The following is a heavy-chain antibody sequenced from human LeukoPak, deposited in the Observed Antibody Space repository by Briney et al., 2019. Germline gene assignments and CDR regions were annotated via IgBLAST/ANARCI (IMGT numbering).Heavy chain of an antibody. V-gene: IGHV3-30*18. CDR1: GFTFSSYG. D-gene: IGHD2-8*01. CDR3: AKCMVGNPAGLFDY. CDR2: ISYDGSNK. J-gene: IGHJ4*02. Sequence: GGSLGLSCAASGFTFSSYGMHWVRQAPGKGLEWVAIISYDGSNKFYADSVKGRFTISRDNSKNTLYLQMNSLRAEDSAVYYCAKCMVGNPAGLFDYWGQGTLVTVSS.